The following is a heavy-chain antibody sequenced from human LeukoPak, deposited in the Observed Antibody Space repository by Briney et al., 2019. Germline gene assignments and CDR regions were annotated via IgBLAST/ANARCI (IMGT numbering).Heavy chain of an antibody. D-gene: IGHD6-13*01. Sequence: PGGSLRLSCAASGFTFSSYAMHWVRQAPGKGLEWVAFIRYDGSNKYYADSVKGRFTISRDNSKNTLYLQMNSLRAEDTAMYYCAKLYSSSWYYWGQGTLVTVSS. CDR1: GFTFSSYA. CDR2: IRYDGSNK. J-gene: IGHJ4*02. CDR3: AKLYSSSWYY. V-gene: IGHV3-30*02.